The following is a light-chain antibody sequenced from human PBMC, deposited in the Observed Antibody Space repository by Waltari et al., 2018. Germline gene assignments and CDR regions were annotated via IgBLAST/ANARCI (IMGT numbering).Light chain of an antibody. J-gene: IGKJ4*01. CDR1: QSVTSIP. CDR2: GTS. Sequence: EIVLTQSPGTLSLSPGERATLSCRASQSVTSIPLSWYQQKLGQAPRLLIYGTSSRAAGTPDRFSGSGSGTDFTLTIGRLEPEDVAVYYCQQYDGEVVTFGGGTKVEI. V-gene: IGKV3-20*01. CDR3: QQYDGEVVT.